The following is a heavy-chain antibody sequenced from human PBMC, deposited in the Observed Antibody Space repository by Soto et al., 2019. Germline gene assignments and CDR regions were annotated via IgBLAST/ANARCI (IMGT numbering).Heavy chain of an antibody. CDR3: ARDIVATIPLLWYYYYYGMDV. V-gene: IGHV3-30-3*01. D-gene: IGHD5-12*01. CDR1: GFTFSSYA. J-gene: IGHJ6*02. Sequence: QVQLVESGGGVVQPGRSLRLSCAASGFTFSSYAMHWVRQAPGKGLEWVAVISYDGSNKYYADSVKGRFTISRDNSKNTLYLQMNSLRAEDMAVYYCARDIVATIPLLWYYYYYGMDVWGQGTTVTVSS. CDR2: ISYDGSNK.